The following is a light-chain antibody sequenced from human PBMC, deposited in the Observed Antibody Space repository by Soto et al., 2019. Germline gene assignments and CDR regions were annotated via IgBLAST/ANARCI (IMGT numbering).Light chain of an antibody. CDR2: EVS. CDR1: SNDVGGYNY. V-gene: IGLV2-14*01. Sequence: QSALTQPASVSGSPGQSITISCTGTSNDVGGYNYVSWYQQHPGKAPKLMMYEVSNRPSGVSDRFSGSKSGNTASLIISGLLDDDEADYYCSSFTSRTTVLFGGGTKLTVL. J-gene: IGLJ2*01. CDR3: SSFTSRTTVL.